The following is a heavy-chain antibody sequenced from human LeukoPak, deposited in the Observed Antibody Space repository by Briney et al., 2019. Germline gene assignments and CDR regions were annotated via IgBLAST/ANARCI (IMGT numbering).Heavy chain of an antibody. CDR1: GRSFSGYY. CDR2: INHSGST. CDR3: ARGGSGNTYGYNYGMDV. D-gene: IGHD5-18*01. Sequence: SETLSLACAVYGRSFSGYYWSWVRQPPGKGLEWIGEINHSGSTHYNPSLKSRVTISVDTSKNQFYLKMSSVTAADTAVYHCARGGSGNTYGYNYGMDVWGQGTTVTVSS. V-gene: IGHV4-34*01. J-gene: IGHJ6*02.